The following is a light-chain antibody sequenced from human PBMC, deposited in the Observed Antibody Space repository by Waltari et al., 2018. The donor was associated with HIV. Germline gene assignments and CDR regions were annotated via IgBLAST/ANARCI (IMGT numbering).Light chain of an antibody. J-gene: IGLJ1*01. CDR3: CSCPRSGIRYV. CDR1: SSNVGSDDL. Sequence: QSALTQPASVSGSPGQSITISCTGTSSNVGSDDLVSWYQQHPGEAPNLIIYEVTKRPSGFSNRFSGSKSGNTASLTISGLQAEDEADYYCCSCPRSGIRYVFGTGTKVTVL. CDR2: EVT. V-gene: IGLV2-23*02.